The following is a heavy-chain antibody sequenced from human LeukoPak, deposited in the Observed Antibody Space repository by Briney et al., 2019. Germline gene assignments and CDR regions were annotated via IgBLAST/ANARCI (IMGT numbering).Heavy chain of an antibody. CDR2: ISTSSSYI. CDR3: ARDDKGLGDAFDV. J-gene: IGHJ3*01. D-gene: IGHD3-16*01. V-gene: IGHV3-21*01. Sequence: PGGSLRLSCAASGFTFSNYNMNWVRQAPGKGLEWVSSISTSSSYIYYADSVKGRFTIPRDNAKNSLYLQMTSLRAEDTAVYYCARDDKGLGDAFDVWGQGTMVTVSS. CDR1: GFTFSNYN.